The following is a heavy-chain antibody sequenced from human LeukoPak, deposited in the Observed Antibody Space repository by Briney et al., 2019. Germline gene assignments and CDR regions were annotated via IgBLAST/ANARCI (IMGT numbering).Heavy chain of an antibody. D-gene: IGHD3-10*02. CDR2: INPGNGNT. Sequence: GASVKVSCKASGYSFKTYSLHWVRQAPGQRLEWMGWINPGNGNTTYSQKFQGRVTITRDTSANTAYMELSSLRSEDTGVYYCARKTGPAYILGADAEYFQHWGQGTLVTVSS. V-gene: IGHV1-3*01. CDR1: GYSFKTYS. CDR3: ARKTGPAYILGADAEYFQH. J-gene: IGHJ1*01.